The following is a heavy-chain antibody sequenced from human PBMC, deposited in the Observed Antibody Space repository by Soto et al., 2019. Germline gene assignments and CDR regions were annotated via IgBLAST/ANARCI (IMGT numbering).Heavy chain of an antibody. Sequence: SGPTLVNPTQTLTLTCTVSGFSLTTRGMTLGWIRQPPGKAPEWLALSTQYSPSLQSRLTFTEDTSKHQVVLTMTNMDPVDTATYYCTLRQDTSRGPIYWGQGIMVTVSS. CDR3: TLRQDTSRGPIY. J-gene: IGHJ4*02. D-gene: IGHD6-13*01. CDR1: GFSLTTRGMT. V-gene: IGHV2-5*01. CDR2: ST.